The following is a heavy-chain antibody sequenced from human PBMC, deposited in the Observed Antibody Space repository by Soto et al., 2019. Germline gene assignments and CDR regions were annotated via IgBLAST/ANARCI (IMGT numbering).Heavy chain of an antibody. CDR2: IYYSGST. J-gene: IGHJ4*02. CDR3: ARPTRGNYFDY. D-gene: IGHD3-10*01. Sequence: SETLSLTCTVSGGSISSSSYYWGWIRQPPGKGLEWVGSIYYSGSTYYNPSLKSRVTISVDTSKNQFSLKLSSVTAADTAVYYCARPTRGNYFDYWGQGTLVTVSP. V-gene: IGHV4-39*01. CDR1: GGSISSSSYY.